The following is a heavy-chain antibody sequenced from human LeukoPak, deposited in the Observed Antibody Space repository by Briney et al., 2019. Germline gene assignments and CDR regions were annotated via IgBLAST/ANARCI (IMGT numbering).Heavy chain of an antibody. J-gene: IGHJ4*02. CDR3: ARERSGFWSGPDY. CDR1: GHRFTGYY. CDR2: INPISGGP. Sequence: GASVKVSCKASGHRFTGYYMHWLRQAPGQGPEWMGWINPISGGPNYAQKFQGRINMTRDTSISTVYLELTSLTPDDTATYYCARERSGFWSGPDYWGQGTQVTVSS. V-gene: IGHV1-2*02. D-gene: IGHD3-3*01.